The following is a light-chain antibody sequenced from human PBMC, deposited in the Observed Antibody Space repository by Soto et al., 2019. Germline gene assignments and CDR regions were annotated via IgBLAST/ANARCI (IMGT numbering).Light chain of an antibody. CDR3: FSYTSSGTYV. V-gene: IGLV2-14*01. J-gene: IGLJ1*01. CDR2: EVS. Sequence: QCVLTQPASVSGSPGQSITMSCTGTSSDVGNYKYVSWYQQHPGKAPKLMIYEVSNRPSGVSNRFSGYKSGNTASLTISGLQAEDETDYYCFSYTSSGTYVFGTGTKVTV. CDR1: SSDVGNYKY.